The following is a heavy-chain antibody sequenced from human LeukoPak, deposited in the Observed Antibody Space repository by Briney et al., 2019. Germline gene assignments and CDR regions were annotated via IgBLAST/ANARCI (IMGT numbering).Heavy chain of an antibody. D-gene: IGHD6-13*01. V-gene: IGHV1-69*13. J-gene: IGHJ3*02. CDR3: ARGPSWYEDAFDI. CDR2: IIPIFGTA. CDR1: GGTFSSYA. Sequence: ASVKASCRASGGTFSSYAISWVRQAPEQGLEWMGGIIPIFGTANYAQKFQGRVTITADESTSTAYMELSSLRSEDTAVYYCARGPSWYEDAFDIWGQGTMVTVSS.